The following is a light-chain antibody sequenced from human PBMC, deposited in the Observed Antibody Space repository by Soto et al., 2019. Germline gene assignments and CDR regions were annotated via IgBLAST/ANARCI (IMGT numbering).Light chain of an antibody. V-gene: IGLV1-40*01. CDR1: SSNIGADYD. CDR2: GND. J-gene: IGLJ1*01. CDR3: QSYDSKLNVYV. Sequence: QSVLTQPPSVSGAPGQRVTISCTGSSSNIGADYDVHWYQHLPGTAPKLLIYGNDNRPSGVPDRFSGSKSITSASLAITGLQAEDEADYYCQSYDSKLNVYVFGTGTKLTVL.